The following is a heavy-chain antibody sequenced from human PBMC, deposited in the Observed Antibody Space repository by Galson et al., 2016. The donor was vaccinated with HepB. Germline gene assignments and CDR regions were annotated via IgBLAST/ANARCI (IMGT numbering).Heavy chain of an antibody. CDR3: ARDIEYRVDY. CDR2: IIPLFGKT. J-gene: IGHJ4*02. V-gene: IGHV1-69*13. Sequence: SVKVSCKATGGTFSWVRQAPGQGLEWMGGIIPLFGKTNYAQSFQGRVSITADESASIVYMEIHSLRSDDTAVYYCARDIEYRVDYWGQGTLVSVSS. CDR1: GGTF. D-gene: IGHD5-12*01.